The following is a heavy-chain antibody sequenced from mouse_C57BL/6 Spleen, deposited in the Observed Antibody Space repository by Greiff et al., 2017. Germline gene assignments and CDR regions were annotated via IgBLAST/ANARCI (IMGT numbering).Heavy chain of an antibody. CDR2: INPNNGGT. CDR1: GYTFTDYN. Sequence: EVQLQQSGPELVKPGASVKMSCKASGYTFTDYNMHWVKQSHGKSLEWIGYINPNNGGTSYNQKFKGKATLTVNKSSSTAYMELRSLTSEDSAVYYCARGDYDGDYFDDWGQGTTLTVSS. J-gene: IGHJ2*01. CDR3: ARGDYDGDYFDD. V-gene: IGHV1-22*01. D-gene: IGHD2-4*01.